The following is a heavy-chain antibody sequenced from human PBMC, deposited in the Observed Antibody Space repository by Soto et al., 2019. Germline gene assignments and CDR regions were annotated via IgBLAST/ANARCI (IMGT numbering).Heavy chain of an antibody. CDR1: GFTFSSSD. V-gene: IGHV3-30*18. D-gene: IGHD3-3*01. J-gene: IGHJ5*02. Sequence: VGSLRLSCAASGFTFSSSDMPWVRQAPGKGLEWVAVISYDGSNILYADSVKGRFTISRDYSKNTLYLQMNSLRAEDTAVFYCAKAPTLRFLVWLLPNWFDPGGQGT. CDR3: AKAPTLRFLVWLLPNWFDP. CDR2: ISYDGSNI.